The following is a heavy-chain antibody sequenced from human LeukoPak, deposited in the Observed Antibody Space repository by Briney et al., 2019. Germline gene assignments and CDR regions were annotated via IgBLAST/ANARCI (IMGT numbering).Heavy chain of an antibody. J-gene: IGHJ4*02. CDR3: AVELRNKGKFYFDY. V-gene: IGHV1-46*01. Sequence: ASVKVSCKASGYTFSSCYMHWVRHAPGQGLEWMGVINPSGGSTSYAQKFQGRVTMTRDTSTSTVYMELSSLRSEDTAVYYCAVELRNKGKFYFDYWGQGTLVTVSS. CDR1: GYTFSSCY. D-gene: IGHD1-14*01. CDR2: INPSGGST.